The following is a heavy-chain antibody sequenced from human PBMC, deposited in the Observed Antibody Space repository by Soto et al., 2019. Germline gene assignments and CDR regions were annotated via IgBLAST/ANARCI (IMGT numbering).Heavy chain of an antibody. Sequence: QVQLQESGPGLVKPSETLSLTCTVPGGSISNYYWTWIRQFPGKRLEWIAHIHNSGNTNSNPSLKSWVTSSMDTSKNQISLRLTSVTAADTAMYYCARLQYTVVTPIDMWGQGKMVTVTS. J-gene: IGHJ3*02. CDR3: ARLQYTVVTPIDM. CDR1: GGSISNYY. V-gene: IGHV4-59*01. CDR2: IHNSGNT. D-gene: IGHD2-21*02.